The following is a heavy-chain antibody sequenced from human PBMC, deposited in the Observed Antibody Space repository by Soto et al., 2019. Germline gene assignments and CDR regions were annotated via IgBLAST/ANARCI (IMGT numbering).Heavy chain of an antibody. CDR1: GGSVSSGSYY. J-gene: IGHJ6*02. CDR3: ARGYYDSSGYYRYYYGMDV. CDR2: IYYSGST. D-gene: IGHD3-22*01. Sequence: ETLSLTCTVSGGSVSSGSYYWSWIRQPPGKGLEWIGYIYYSGSTNYNPSLKSRVTISVDTSKNQFSLKLSSVTAADTAVYYCARGYYDSSGYYRYYYGMDVSGQGTTVTVYS. V-gene: IGHV4-61*01.